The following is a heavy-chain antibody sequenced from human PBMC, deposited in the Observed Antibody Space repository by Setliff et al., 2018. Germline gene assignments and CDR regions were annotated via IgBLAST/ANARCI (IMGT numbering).Heavy chain of an antibody. J-gene: IGHJ3*02. CDR3: ARTRDDPYYYDSRGYYYDAFDM. Sequence: SETLSLTCTVYGASFSDYYWGWIRQPPGKGLEWIAEINHSGSTNYNPSLKSRVTISKDTSKSQVVLTMTNMDPADTGTYYCARTRDDPYYYDSRGYYYDAFDMWGQGTLVTVSS. CDR2: INHSGST. CDR1: GASFSDYY. D-gene: IGHD3-22*01. V-gene: IGHV4-34*10.